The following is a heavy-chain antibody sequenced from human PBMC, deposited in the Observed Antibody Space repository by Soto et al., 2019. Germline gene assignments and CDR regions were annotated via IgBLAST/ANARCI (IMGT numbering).Heavy chain of an antibody. V-gene: IGHV5-51*01. Sequence: GESLKISCKGSGYSFTSYWIGWVRQMPGKGLEWMGIIYPGDSDTRYSPSFQGQVTISADKSISTAYLQWSSLKASDTAMYYCARHGLSYDFWSGSPLVAHWFDPWGQGTLVTVSS. D-gene: IGHD3-3*01. J-gene: IGHJ5*02. CDR3: ARHGLSYDFWSGSPLVAHWFDP. CDR1: GYSFTSYW. CDR2: IYPGDSDT.